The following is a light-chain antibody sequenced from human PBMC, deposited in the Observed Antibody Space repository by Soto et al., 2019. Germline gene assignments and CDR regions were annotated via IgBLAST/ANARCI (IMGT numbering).Light chain of an antibody. J-gene: IGKJ1*01. Sequence: DIVMTQSPDSLAVSLGERATINCKSSQSVLYSPNNKNYLAWYQQKPGQPPKLLIYWASTRESGVPDRFSGGVSGTDFTLTISSLQAEDVAVYYCQQYFSTRPTFGQGTKVEIK. CDR3: QQYFSTRPT. V-gene: IGKV4-1*01. CDR2: WAS. CDR1: QSVLYSPNNKNY.